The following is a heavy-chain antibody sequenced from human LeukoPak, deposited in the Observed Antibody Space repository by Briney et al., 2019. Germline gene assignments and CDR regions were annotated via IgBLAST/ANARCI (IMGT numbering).Heavy chain of an antibody. V-gene: IGHV1-46*01. Sequence: ASVKVSCKASGYTFTSYYMHWVRQAPGQGLEWMGIINPSGGSASYAQKFQGRVTMTRDTSTRTVYMELSSLRSEDTAVYYCARARDAIAVAGTGPYFDYWDQGTLVTVSS. J-gene: IGHJ4*02. D-gene: IGHD6-19*01. CDR2: INPSGGSA. CDR1: GYTFTSYY. CDR3: ARARDAIAVAGTGPYFDY.